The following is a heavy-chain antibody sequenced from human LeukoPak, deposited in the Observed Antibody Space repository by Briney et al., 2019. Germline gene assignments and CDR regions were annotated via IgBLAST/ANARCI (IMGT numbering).Heavy chain of an antibody. Sequence: PSETLSLTCSVSGASISSGAYYWTWIRQLPGKGLEWIGYIFYSGSTYYNPSLKSRLTISIDTSKNRFSLKLSSVTAADTAVYYCARGTPSSGFTDYWGQGTLVAVSS. CDR2: IFYSGST. V-gene: IGHV4-31*03. J-gene: IGHJ4*02. D-gene: IGHD3-22*01. CDR1: GASISSGAYY. CDR3: ARGTPSSGFTDY.